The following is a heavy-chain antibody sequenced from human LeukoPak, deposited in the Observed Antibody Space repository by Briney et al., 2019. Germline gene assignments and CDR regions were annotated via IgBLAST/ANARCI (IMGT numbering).Heavy chain of an antibody. CDR1: GFTFSSYW. J-gene: IGHJ1*01. V-gene: IGHV3-7*03. CDR2: IKKDGSEK. D-gene: IGHD6-13*01. CDR3: ASRGSSSSSLNFQH. Sequence: GGSLRLSCAASGFTFSSYWMSWVRQAPGKGLEWVANIKKDGSEKHYADSVKGRFTISRDSSKNTLYLQLNSLSAEDTAVYYCASRGSSSSSLNFQHWGQGTLVIVSS.